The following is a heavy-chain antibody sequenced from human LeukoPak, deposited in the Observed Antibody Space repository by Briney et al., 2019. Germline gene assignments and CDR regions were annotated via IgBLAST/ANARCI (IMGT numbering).Heavy chain of an antibody. D-gene: IGHD3/OR15-3a*01. Sequence: PSETLSLTCTVSGGSISSYYWSWIRQPPGKGLEWIGYIYYSGSTNYNPSLKSRVTISVDTPKNQFSLKVSSVTAADTAVYYCARRTGYYDGFDYWGQGALVPSPQ. CDR2: IYYSGST. CDR3: ARRTGYYDGFDY. CDR1: GGSISSYY. V-gene: IGHV4-59*01. J-gene: IGHJ4*02.